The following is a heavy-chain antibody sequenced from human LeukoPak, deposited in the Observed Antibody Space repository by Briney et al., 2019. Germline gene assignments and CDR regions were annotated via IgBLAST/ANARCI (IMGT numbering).Heavy chain of an antibody. D-gene: IGHD2-2*01. J-gene: IGHJ4*02. CDR1: GFTFSSYG. CDR3: AKDDDIVVVPAARIDY. V-gene: IGHV3-30*18. CDR2: ISYDGSNK. Sequence: GGSLRLSCAASGFTFSSYGMHWVRQAPGKGLEWVAVISYDGSNKYYADSVKGRFTISRDNSKNTLYLQMNSLRAEDTAVYYCAKDDDIVVVPAARIDYWGQGTLVTVSS.